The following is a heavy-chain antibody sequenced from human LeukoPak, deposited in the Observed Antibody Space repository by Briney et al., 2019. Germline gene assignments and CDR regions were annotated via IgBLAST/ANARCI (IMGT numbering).Heavy chain of an antibody. V-gene: IGHV1-46*01. CDR1: GYTFTSYY. J-gene: IGHJ4*02. CDR3: ARGRDQNYYDSSGYYSFLHDFDY. D-gene: IGHD3-22*01. Sequence: ASVKVSCKASGYTFTSYYIHWVRQSPGQGLEWMGIINPSDGYTTYAQKFQGSVTMTRDMSTTTVYMELSSLRFEDTAVYYCARGRDQNYYDSSGYYSFLHDFDYWGQGTLVTVSS. CDR2: INPSDGYT.